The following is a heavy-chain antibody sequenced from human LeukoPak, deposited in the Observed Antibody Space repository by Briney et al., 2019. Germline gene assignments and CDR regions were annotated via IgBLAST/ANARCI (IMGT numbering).Heavy chain of an antibody. CDR3: ARDSSGYYLPYYYYYGMDV. D-gene: IGHD3-22*01. Sequence: PEASVKVSCKASGYTFTSYDINWVRQATGQGLEWMGWMNPNSGNTNYAQKLQGRVTMTTDTSTSTAYMELRSLRSDDTAVYYCARDSSGYYLPYYYYYGMDVWGQGTTVTVSS. V-gene: IGHV1-18*01. J-gene: IGHJ6*02. CDR2: MNPNSGNT. CDR1: GYTFTSYD.